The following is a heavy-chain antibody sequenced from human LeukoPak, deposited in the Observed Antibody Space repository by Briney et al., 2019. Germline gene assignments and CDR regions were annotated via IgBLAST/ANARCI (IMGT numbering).Heavy chain of an antibody. J-gene: IGHJ4*02. CDR2: MNPNSGNT. V-gene: IGHV1-8*01. CDR3: ARVDYYGSGSYSDY. CDR1: GYTFTSYD. Sequence: ASVKVSCKASGYTFTSYDINWVRQATGQGLEWMGWMNPNSGNTGYAQKFQGRVAMTRNTSISTAYMELSSLRSDDTAVYYCARVDYYGSGSYSDYWGQGTLVTVSS. D-gene: IGHD3-10*01.